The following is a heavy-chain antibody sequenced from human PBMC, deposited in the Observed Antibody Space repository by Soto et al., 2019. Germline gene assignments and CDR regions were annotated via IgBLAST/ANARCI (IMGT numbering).Heavy chain of an antibody. D-gene: IGHD1-1*01. CDR2: ISAHNGNT. J-gene: IGHJ4*02. CDR3: ARGRYGDY. V-gene: IGHV1-18*01. Sequence: QVHLVQSGAEVKKPGASVKVSGKGSGYGFTTYGITWVRQAPGQGLEWMAWISAHNGNTNYAQKLQGRVTVTRDTSTSKAYMELRSLRSDDTAVYYCARGRYGDYWGQGALVTVSS. CDR1: GYGFTTYG.